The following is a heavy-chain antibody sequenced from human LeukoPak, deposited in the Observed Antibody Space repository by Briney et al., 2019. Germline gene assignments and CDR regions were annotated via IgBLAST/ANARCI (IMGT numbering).Heavy chain of an antibody. D-gene: IGHD1-26*01. CDR1: GFTFSSYS. CDR3: ANNSGGV. J-gene: IGHJ3*01. CDR2: ISGSGGST. Sequence: GGSLRLSCAASGFTFSSYSMNWVRQAPGKGLEWVSGISGSGGSTCHADSVKGRFTISRDNSKNTLYLQMNSLRAEDTAAYYCANNSGGVWGQGTMVTVSS. V-gene: IGHV3-23*01.